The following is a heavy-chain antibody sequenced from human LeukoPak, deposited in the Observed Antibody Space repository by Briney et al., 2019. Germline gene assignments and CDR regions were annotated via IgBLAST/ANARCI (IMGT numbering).Heavy chain of an antibody. V-gene: IGHV1-18*01. CDR2: ISCNKGAT. CDR3: AFRGGRLDYYFDY. J-gene: IGHJ4*02. CDR1: GYTFTSNG. D-gene: IGHD3-10*01. Sequence: ASVKVSCKASGYTFTSNGITWVRQAPGQGLEWVGWISCNKGATRYAQKFQGRVTVTTDTSTSTVYMELRSLRSDDTAVYYCAFRGGRLDYYFDYWGQGTLVTVSS.